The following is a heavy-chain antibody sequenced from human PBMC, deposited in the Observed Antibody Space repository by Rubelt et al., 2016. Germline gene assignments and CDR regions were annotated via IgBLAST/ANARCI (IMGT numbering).Heavy chain of an antibody. V-gene: IGHV1-8*02. CDR2: MRPLGGYI. CDR1: GYNFTTYG. J-gene: IGHJ4*02. CDR3: ARGIDAGVDY. D-gene: IGHD2-15*01. Sequence: QVQLVQSGAGVKKPGASMKVSCKASGYNFTTYGIHWVRQAPGQGLEWLGGMRPLGGYIGYAQKFQGRVTMTRNTSISTAYMELSGRRPEDTAVYYCARGIDAGVDYWGQGTVLTVSS.